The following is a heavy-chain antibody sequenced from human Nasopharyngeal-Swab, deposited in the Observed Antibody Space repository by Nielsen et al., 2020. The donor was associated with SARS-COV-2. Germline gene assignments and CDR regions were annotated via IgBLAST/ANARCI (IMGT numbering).Heavy chain of an antibody. CDR3: ARVYSDSRWYFDL. D-gene: IGHD4-11*01. J-gene: IGHJ2*01. V-gene: IGHV3-23*01. CDR2: ISGSGGST. Sequence: GGSLTLSCAASGFTFSSYAMSWVRQAPGKGLEWVSAISGSGGSTYYADSVKGRFTISRDNSKNTLYLQMNSLRAEDTAVYYCARVYSDSRWYFDLWGRGTLVTVSS. CDR1: GFTFSSYA.